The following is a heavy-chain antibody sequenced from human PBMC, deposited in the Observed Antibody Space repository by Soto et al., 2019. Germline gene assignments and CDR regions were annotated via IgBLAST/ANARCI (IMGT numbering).Heavy chain of an antibody. V-gene: IGHV2-5*02. CDR2: IYWDGDK. CDR3: AHHRRDRGSNY. Sequence: QITLRESGPTLVTPTQTLTLTCTFSGFSLTSDVAVGWIRQPPGKALEWLALIYWDGDKRYSPSLKSRLTIPEDTSRNQVVLMMTNTDPVDAGTYFCAHHRRDRGSNYWGQGALVTVSS. J-gene: IGHJ4*02. D-gene: IGHD3-16*01. CDR1: GFSLTSDVA.